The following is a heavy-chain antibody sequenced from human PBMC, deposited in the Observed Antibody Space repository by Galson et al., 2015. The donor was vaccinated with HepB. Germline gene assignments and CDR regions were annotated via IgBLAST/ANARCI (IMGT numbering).Heavy chain of an antibody. CDR3: AKEGAPYYYDSRGYH. J-gene: IGHJ5*02. CDR1: GFTFSSYG. CDR2: ISYDGSNK. Sequence: SLRLSCAASGFTFSSYGMHWVRQAPGKGLEWVAVISYDGSNKYYADSVKGRFTISRDNSKNTLYLQMNSLRAEDTAVYYCAKEGAPYYYDSRGYHWGQGTLVPVPS. V-gene: IGHV3-30*18. D-gene: IGHD3-22*01.